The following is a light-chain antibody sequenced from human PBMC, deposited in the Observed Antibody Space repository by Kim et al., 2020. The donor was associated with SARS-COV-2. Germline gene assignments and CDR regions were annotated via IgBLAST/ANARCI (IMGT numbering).Light chain of an antibody. CDR2: KAS. V-gene: IGKV1-5*03. CDR1: QSLTNW. Sequence: DIQMTQSPSALSASVGDRVTITCRASQSLTNWLAWYQQKPGKAPKLLIYKASTLESGVPSRFSGSGSGTEFNLTISSLQPDDFATYYCQRYGSYLYTFGQGTKLEI. J-gene: IGKJ2*01. CDR3: QRYGSYLYT.